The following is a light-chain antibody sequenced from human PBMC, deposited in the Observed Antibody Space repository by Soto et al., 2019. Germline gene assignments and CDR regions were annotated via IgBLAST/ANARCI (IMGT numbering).Light chain of an antibody. CDR2: GIS. Sequence: EIVMRQSPATLSVSPGERATLSCRASRSISTYLAWYQQKPGQAPRLLIYGISTRATGVPARFSGSGSGTEFTLSISSLQSEDFAVYSCQQYSQWPITFGQGTRLEI. V-gene: IGKV3-15*01. CDR1: RSISTY. J-gene: IGKJ5*01. CDR3: QQYSQWPIT.